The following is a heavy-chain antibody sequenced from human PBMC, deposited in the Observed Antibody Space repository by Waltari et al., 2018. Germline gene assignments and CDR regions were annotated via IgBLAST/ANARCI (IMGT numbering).Heavy chain of an antibody. CDR2: INHSGST. J-gene: IGHJ5*02. CDR3: ARDPVYCSSTSCYTGGFDP. Sequence: QVQLQQWGAGLLKPSETLSLTCAVYGGSFSGYYWSWIRHPPGKGLEWIGEINHSGSTNYNPSLKSRVTISVDTSKNQFSLKLSSVTAADTAVYYCARDPVYCSSTSCYTGGFDPWGQGTLVTVSS. CDR1: GGSFSGYY. V-gene: IGHV4-34*01. D-gene: IGHD2-2*02.